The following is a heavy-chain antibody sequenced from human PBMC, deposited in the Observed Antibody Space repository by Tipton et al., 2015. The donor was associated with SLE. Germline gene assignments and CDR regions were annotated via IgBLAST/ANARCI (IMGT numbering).Heavy chain of an antibody. CDR2: ISYDGSNK. CDR1: GFTFSSYA. Sequence: LRLSGAASGFTFSSYAMHWVRQAPGKGLEWVAVISYDGSNKYYADSVKGRFTISRDNSKNTLYLQMNSLRAEDTAVYYCARDDSSSGKGYWGQGTLVTVSS. J-gene: IGHJ4*02. CDR3: ARDDSSSGKGY. V-gene: IGHV3-30*04. D-gene: IGHD6-13*01.